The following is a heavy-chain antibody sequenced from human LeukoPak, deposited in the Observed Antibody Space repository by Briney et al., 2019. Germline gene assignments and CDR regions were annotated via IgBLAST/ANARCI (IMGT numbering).Heavy chain of an antibody. Sequence: ETLSLTCAVYGGSFSGYYWSWVRQAPGKGLEWVSAISGSGGSTYYADSVKGRFTISRDNSKNTLYLQMNSLRAEDTAVYYCAGIGAFDYWGQGTLVTVSS. V-gene: IGHV3-23*01. CDR2: ISGSGGST. J-gene: IGHJ4*02. CDR1: GGSFSGYY. D-gene: IGHD2-21*01. CDR3: AGIGAFDY.